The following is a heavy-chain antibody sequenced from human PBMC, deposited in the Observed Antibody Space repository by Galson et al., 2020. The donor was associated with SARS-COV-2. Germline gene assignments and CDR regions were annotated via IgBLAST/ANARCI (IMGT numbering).Heavy chain of an antibody. D-gene: IGHD1-26*01. CDR1: GYSFSSYW. CDR3: TRPRGSYGGNYIDY. J-gene: IGHJ4*02. V-gene: IGHV5-51*01. CDR2: IHPADYDT. Sequence: GESLKISCKGSGYSFSSYWIGWVRQMPGKGLEWMGIIHPADYDTRYSPSFQGQVTISVDKSINTAYLQWSSLKASDTAMFYCTRPRGSYGGNYIDYWGQGILVTVSS.